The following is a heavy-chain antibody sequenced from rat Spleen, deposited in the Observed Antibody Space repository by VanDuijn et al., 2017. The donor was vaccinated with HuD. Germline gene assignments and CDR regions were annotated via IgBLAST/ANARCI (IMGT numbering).Heavy chain of an antibody. J-gene: IGHJ2*01. CDR1: GFTFSNYG. CDR3: ATEKGYYVGYYHVEYFDY. Sequence: EVQLVESGGGLVQPGRSLKLSCAASGFTFSNYGMHWIRQAPTKGLEWVASISPSGGSTYYRDSVKGRFTISRDNAKSTLYLQMDSLRSEDTATYYCATEKGYYVGYYHVEYFDYWGQGVMVTVSS. CDR2: ISPSGGST. D-gene: IGHD1-12*03. V-gene: IGHV5-19*01.